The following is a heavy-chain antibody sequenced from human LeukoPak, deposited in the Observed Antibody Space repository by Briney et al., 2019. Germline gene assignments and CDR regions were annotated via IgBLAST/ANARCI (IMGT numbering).Heavy chain of an antibody. CDR3: ARASFSIAVAGTLGAFDI. CDR1: GGSFSSYG. V-gene: IGHV1-69*05. Sequence: SVKVSCKASGGSFSSYGISWVRQAPGQGLEWMGRIIPIFGTTNYAQKFQGRVTITTDESTSTAYMELSSLRSEDTAVYYCARASFSIAVAGTLGAFDIWGQGTMVTVSS. CDR2: IIPIFGTT. D-gene: IGHD6-19*01. J-gene: IGHJ3*02.